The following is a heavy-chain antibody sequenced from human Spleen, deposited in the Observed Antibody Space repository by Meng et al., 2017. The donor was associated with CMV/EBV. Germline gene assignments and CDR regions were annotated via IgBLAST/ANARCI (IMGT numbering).Heavy chain of an antibody. CDR2: IKHSETT. Sequence: AVWGGCFSGYYWTWIRQPPGKGLEWIGEIKHSETTNYNPPLKSRGTILVDTSKNQFSLRLTSLTAADTAVYYCARALATASFWFDLWGQGTLVTVSS. CDR3: ARALATASFWFDL. CDR1: GGCFSGYY. D-gene: IGHD5-18*01. V-gene: IGHV4-34*01. J-gene: IGHJ5*02.